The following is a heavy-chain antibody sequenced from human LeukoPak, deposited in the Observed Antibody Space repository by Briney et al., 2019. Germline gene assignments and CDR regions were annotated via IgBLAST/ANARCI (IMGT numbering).Heavy chain of an antibody. Sequence: SETLSLTCSVSGASMINYCWNWLRRPPGRGLEWIGYICHNGATNSYPSLKSRVTKSIDTSKNQFSLRLASVTASDTAVYFCARWSDSQRAFDNWGQGNQVTVSS. D-gene: IGHD4-23*01. CDR1: GASMINYC. CDR2: ICHNGAT. V-gene: IGHV4-59*01. J-gene: IGHJ4*02. CDR3: ARWSDSQRAFDN.